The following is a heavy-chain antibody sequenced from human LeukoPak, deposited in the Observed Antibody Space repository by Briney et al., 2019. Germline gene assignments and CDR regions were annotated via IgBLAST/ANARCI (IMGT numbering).Heavy chain of an antibody. CDR3: ARTYYDILTGSYYFDY. D-gene: IGHD3-9*01. CDR1: GGSISSSSYY. V-gene: IGHV4-39*01. CDR2: IYYSGST. J-gene: IGHJ4*02. Sequence: SETLSLTCTVSGGSISSSSYYWGRIRQPPGKGLEWIGSIYYSGSTYYNPSLKSRVTISVDTSKNQFPLKLSSVTAADTAVYYCARTYYDILTGSYYFDYWGQGTLVTVSS.